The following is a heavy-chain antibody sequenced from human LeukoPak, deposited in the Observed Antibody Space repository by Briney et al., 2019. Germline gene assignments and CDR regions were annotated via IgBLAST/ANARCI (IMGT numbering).Heavy chain of an antibody. CDR2: IWYDGSNK. Sequence: GGSLRLSCAASGFTFSSYGMHWVRQAPGKGLEWVAVIWYDGSNKYYADSVKGRFTISRDNSKNTLYLQMNSLRAEDTAVYYCARGDSYGSEAIPDYWGQGTLVTVSS. J-gene: IGHJ4*02. CDR1: GFTFSSYG. D-gene: IGHD5-18*01. CDR3: ARGDSYGSEAIPDY. V-gene: IGHV3-33*01.